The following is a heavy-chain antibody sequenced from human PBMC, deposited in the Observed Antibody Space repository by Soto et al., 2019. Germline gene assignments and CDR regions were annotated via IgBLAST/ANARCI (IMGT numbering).Heavy chain of an antibody. CDR2: INPSGGRT. J-gene: IGHJ4*02. CDR1: GGTFSSYA. Sequence: ASVKVSCKASGGTFSSYAISWVRQAPGQGLEWMGTINPSGGRTNYAQKFEGRVTMTRDTSTSTAHMDLSSLRSEDTAVYYCVRDFVEVPSALYYFDYWGQGTLVTVSS. D-gene: IGHD2-2*01. V-gene: IGHV1-46*03. CDR3: VRDFVEVPSALYYFDY.